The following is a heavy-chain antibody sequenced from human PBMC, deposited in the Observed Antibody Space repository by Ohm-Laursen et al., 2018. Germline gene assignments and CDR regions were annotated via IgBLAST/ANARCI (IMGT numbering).Heavy chain of an antibody. CDR1: GSSFTSYD. CDR2: INPDSGGT. J-gene: IGHJ4*02. V-gene: IGHV1-2*02. CDR3: ARAQYSSGVGVFDY. Sequence: GASVKVSCKASGSSFTSYDINWVRQAPGQGLEWMGWINPDSGGTKYGQKFQGRVTMTRDTSITTLYMELNSLTFDDTAVYYCARAQYSSGVGVFDYWGQGTLVTVSS. D-gene: IGHD3-22*01.